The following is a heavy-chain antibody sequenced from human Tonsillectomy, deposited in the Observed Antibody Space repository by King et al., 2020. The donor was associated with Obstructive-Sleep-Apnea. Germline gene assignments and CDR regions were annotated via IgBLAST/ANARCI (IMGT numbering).Heavy chain of an antibody. CDR1: GGSVSGSTHY. V-gene: IGHV4-39*07. Sequence: LQLQESGPGLVKPSETLSLTCTVSGGSVSGSTHYWGWIRQPPGKGLEWIGSIYYSGSTYYNPSLKSRVTISVDTSKNQFSLRLTSLTAADTAVYYCVRGVGATTPAYFQHWGQGTLVTVSS. D-gene: IGHD1-26*01. CDR2: IYYSGST. CDR3: VRGVGATTPAYFQH. J-gene: IGHJ1*01.